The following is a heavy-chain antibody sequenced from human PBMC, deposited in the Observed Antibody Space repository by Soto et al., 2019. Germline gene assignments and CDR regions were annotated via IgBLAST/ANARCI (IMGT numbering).Heavy chain of an antibody. D-gene: IGHD4-17*01. CDR2: IYWDDDK. J-gene: IGHJ6*02. CDR3: AHDYGDYSRGYYYYGMDV. Sequence: QITLKESGPTLVKPTQTLTLTCTFSGFSLSTTGVGVGWIRQPPGKALEWLALIYWDDDKRYSPSLKSRLTITKDTSKNQVVLTMTNMDPVDTATYYCAHDYGDYSRGYYYYGMDVWGQGTTVTVSS. V-gene: IGHV2-5*02. CDR1: GFSLSTTGVG.